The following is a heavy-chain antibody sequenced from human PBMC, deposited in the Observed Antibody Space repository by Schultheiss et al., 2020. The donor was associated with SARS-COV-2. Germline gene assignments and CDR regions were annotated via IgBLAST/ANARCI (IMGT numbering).Heavy chain of an antibody. J-gene: IGHJ6*02. Sequence: ASVKVSCKASGYTFTSYGISWVRQAPGQGLEWMGWISAYNGNTNYAQKLQGRVTMTTDTSTSTAYMELRSLRSDDTAVYYCARGPVTTDIDYYYYCMDVWGQGTTVTVSS. CDR3: ARGPVTTDIDYYYYCMDV. V-gene: IGHV1-18*01. CDR1: GYTFTSYG. D-gene: IGHD4-17*01. CDR2: ISAYNGNT.